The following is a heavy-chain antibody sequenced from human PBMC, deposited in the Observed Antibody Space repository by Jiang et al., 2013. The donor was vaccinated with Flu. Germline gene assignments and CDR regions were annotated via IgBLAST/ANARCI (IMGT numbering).Heavy chain of an antibody. V-gene: IGHV3-7*03. CDR2: IKQNGNEK. D-gene: IGHD5-18*01. CDR1: GFTFSSYW. J-gene: IGHJ4*02. CDR3: AALDTVMVKNDDY. Sequence: QLVESGGGLVQPGGSLRLSCVASGFTFSSYWMSWVRQAPGKGLEWVANIKQNGNEKYYVDSVKGRFTISRDNAKNSLYLQMNSLRVDDTAVYYCAALDTVMVKNDDYWGQGTLVTVSS.